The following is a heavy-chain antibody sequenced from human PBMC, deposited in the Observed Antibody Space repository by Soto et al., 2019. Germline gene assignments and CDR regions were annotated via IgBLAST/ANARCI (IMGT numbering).Heavy chain of an antibody. Sequence: PGGSLRLSCAASGFTFSSYSMNWVRQAPGKGLEWVSSISSSSSYIYYADSVKGRFTISRDNAKNSLYLQMNSLRAEDTAVYYCARDMYGVVIISFSFWFDPWGQGTLVTVSS. D-gene: IGHD3-3*01. CDR1: GFTFSSYS. V-gene: IGHV3-21*01. J-gene: IGHJ5*02. CDR2: ISSSSSYI. CDR3: ARDMYGVVIISFSFWFDP.